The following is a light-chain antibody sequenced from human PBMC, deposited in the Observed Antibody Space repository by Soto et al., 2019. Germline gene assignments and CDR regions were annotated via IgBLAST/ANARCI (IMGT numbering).Light chain of an antibody. V-gene: IGLV2-18*01. Sequence: QSVLTQPPSVSGSPGQSVTISCTGTSTDFVSYNRVSWYQQPPGTAPKLIIYEASNRPSGAPDRFSGSKSGNTASLTISGLQAADEADYYCSLYTSENTYVFGTGTKVT. CDR1: STDFVSYNR. J-gene: IGLJ1*01. CDR3: SLYTSENTYV. CDR2: EAS.